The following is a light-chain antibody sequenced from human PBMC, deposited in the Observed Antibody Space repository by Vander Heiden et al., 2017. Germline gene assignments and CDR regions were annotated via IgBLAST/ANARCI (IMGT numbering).Light chain of an antibody. J-gene: IGKJ4*01. CDR3: QQYGSSPLT. CDR1: RSVSSNY. V-gene: IGKV3-20*01. Sequence: DIVSTTSPGTLSSSPGERATLSCRASRSVSSNYLAWYQQKPGQAPRLLIYGASNRATGIPDRFSGSGSGADFTLTINRLEPEDFAMYYCQQYGSSPLTFGGGTTVEIK. CDR2: GAS.